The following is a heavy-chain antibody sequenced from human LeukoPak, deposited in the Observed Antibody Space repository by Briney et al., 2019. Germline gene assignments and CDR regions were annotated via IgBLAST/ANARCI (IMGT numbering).Heavy chain of an antibody. Sequence: GGSLRLSCAASGFTFSSYGMHWVRQAPGKGLERVAFIRYDGSNKYYADSVKGRFTISRDNSKNTLYLQMSSLRAEDTGVYYCAKDGCTYGSYYYYYYMDVWGKGTTVTVPS. CDR3: AKDGCTYGSYYYYYYMDV. J-gene: IGHJ6*03. CDR1: GFTFSSYG. V-gene: IGHV3-30*02. D-gene: IGHD5-18*01. CDR2: IRYDGSNK.